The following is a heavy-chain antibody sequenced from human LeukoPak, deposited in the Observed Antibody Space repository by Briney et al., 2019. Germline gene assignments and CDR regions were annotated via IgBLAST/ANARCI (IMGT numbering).Heavy chain of an antibody. Sequence: GGSLRLSCAASGFTFSSYWMSWVRQAPGKGLEWVANIKQDGSEKYYVDSVKGRFTISRDNAKNSLYLQMNRLRAEDTAVYYCAREDSYGGYYFDYWGQGTLVTVSS. CDR1: GFTFSSYW. CDR3: AREDSYGGYYFDY. V-gene: IGHV3-7*03. CDR2: IKQDGSEK. J-gene: IGHJ4*02. D-gene: IGHD5-18*01.